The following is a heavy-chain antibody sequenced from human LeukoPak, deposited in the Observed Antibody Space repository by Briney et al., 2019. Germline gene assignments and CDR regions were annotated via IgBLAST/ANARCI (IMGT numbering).Heavy chain of an antibody. Sequence: MPSETLSLTCTVSGGSISSSSYYWGWIRQPPGKGLEWVSSISSSGSYIYYADSVKGRFTISRDNAKNSLYLQMNSLRAEDTAVYYCASLVAAPSGYWGQGTLVTVSS. D-gene: IGHD2-15*01. CDR3: ASLVAAPSGY. CDR2: ISSSGSYI. V-gene: IGHV3-21*01. CDR1: GGSISSSSYY. J-gene: IGHJ4*02.